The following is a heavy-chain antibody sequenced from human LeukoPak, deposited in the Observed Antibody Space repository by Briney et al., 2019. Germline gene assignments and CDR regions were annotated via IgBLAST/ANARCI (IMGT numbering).Heavy chain of an antibody. CDR2: IYSGGST. V-gene: IGHV3-66*01. CDR3: ARDSNYSSGTY. J-gene: IGHJ4*02. CDR1: GFTVSSNY. Sequence: PGGSLRLSCAASGFTVSSNYMSWVRQAPGKGLEWVSVIYSGGSTYYADSVKGRFTTSRDNSKNTLYLQMNSLRAEDTAVYYCARDSNYSSGTYWGQGTLVTVSS. D-gene: IGHD6-19*01.